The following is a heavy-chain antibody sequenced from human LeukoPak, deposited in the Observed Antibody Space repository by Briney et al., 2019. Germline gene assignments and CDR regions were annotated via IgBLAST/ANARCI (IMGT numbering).Heavy chain of an antibody. CDR3: ARSRAAAGQLPTNY. CDR2: IIPIFGTA. V-gene: IGHV1-69*13. CDR1: GGTFSSYA. Sequence: ASVKVSCKASGGTFSSYAISWVRQAPGQGLEWMGGIIPIFGTANYAQKFQGRVTITADESTSTAYMELSSLRSEDTAVYYCARSRAAAGQLPTNYWGQGTLVTVSS. D-gene: IGHD6-13*01. J-gene: IGHJ4*02.